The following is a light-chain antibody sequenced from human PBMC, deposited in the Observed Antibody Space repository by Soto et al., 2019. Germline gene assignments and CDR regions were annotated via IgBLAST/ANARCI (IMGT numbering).Light chain of an antibody. CDR2: DVN. CDR3: SSYTSSSTRVV. CDR1: SSDVGRYNY. J-gene: IGLJ2*01. Sequence: QSALTQPASVSGSPGQSLTISCTGTSSDVGRYNYVSLYQQHPGKAPKLMIYDVNNRPSGVSNRFSGSKSGNTASLTISGLQAEDEADYYCSSYTSSSTRVVFGGGTKLTVL. V-gene: IGLV2-14*01.